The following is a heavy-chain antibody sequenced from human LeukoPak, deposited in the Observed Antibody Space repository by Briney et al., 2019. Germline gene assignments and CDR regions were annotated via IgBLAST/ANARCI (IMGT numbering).Heavy chain of an antibody. V-gene: IGHV1-46*01. CDR1: GYTFTGYY. J-gene: IGHJ4*02. CDR3: ARAPGKRESEGGSTSPYSFDY. Sequence: GASVKVSCKASGYTFTGYYMHWVRQAPGQGLEWMGIINPSGGSTSYAQKFQGRVTMTRDTSTSTVYMELSSLRSEDTAVYYCARAPGKRESEGGSTSPYSFDYWGQGTLVTVSS. CDR2: INPSGGST. D-gene: IGHD2-2*01.